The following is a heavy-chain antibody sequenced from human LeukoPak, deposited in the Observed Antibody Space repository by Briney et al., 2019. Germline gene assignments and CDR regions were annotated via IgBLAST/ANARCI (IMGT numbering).Heavy chain of an antibody. Sequence: GGSLRLSCAASGFTFSVYWMSWVRQAPGKGLEWVANIKQGGSERYYVDSVKGRFTISRDNAKNSLYLQMSSLRVDDTAVYYCAKAASSSWPSYYYGMDVWGQGTTVTVSS. D-gene: IGHD6-13*01. CDR2: IKQGGSER. V-gene: IGHV3-7*03. J-gene: IGHJ6*02. CDR1: GFTFSVYW. CDR3: AKAASSSWPSYYYGMDV.